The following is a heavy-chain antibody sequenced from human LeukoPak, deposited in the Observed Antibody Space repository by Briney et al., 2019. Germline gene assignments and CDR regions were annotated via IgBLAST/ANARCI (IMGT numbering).Heavy chain of an antibody. J-gene: IGHJ6*02. CDR2: IIPIFGTA. V-gene: IGHV1-69*13. CDR1: GGTFSSYA. Sequence: ASVKVSCKASGGTFSSYAISWVRQAPGQGLEWMGGIIPIFGTANYAQKFQGRVTITADESTSTAYMEPSSLRSEDTAVYYCARDRVSGYGMDVWGQGTTVTVSS. CDR3: ARDRVSGYGMDV.